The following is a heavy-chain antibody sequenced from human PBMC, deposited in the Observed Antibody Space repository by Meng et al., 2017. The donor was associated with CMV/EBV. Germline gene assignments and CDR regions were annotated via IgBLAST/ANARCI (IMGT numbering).Heavy chain of an antibody. CDR2: ISSSSSYI. CDR3: AREGYCSGGSCNSDY. J-gene: IGHJ4*02. Sequence: GGSLRLSCAASGFTVSSNYMSWVRQAPGKGLEWVSSISSSSSYIYYADSVKGRFTISRDNAKNSLYLQMNSLRAEDTAVYYCAREGYCSGGSCNSDYWGQGTLVTVSS. D-gene: IGHD2-15*01. CDR1: GFTVSSNY. V-gene: IGHV3-21*01.